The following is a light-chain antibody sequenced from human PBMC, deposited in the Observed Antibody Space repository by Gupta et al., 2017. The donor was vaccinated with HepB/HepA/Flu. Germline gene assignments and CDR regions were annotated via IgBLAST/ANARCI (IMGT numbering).Light chain of an antibody. CDR2: DAS. CDR1: QTISTY. Sequence: DIQMTQSPSPLSASVGDRVTITCRASQTISTYLNWYQHKPGKAPKLLIYDASNLQTGVPSRFSGSGSGTDFTLTISSLQPEDFATYYCQQSYSTPYTFGQGTRLEIK. J-gene: IGKJ2*01. V-gene: IGKV1-39*01. CDR3: QQSYSTPYT.